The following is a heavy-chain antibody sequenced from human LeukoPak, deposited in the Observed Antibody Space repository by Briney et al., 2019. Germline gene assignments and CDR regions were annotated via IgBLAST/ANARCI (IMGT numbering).Heavy chain of an antibody. D-gene: IGHD3-3*01. CDR3: LYRAYDFGVVNGVAFDY. V-gene: IGHV1-69*13. J-gene: IGHJ4*02. CDR2: IIPIFGTA. Sequence: GASVKVSCKASGGTFSSYAISWVRQAPGQGLEWMGGIIPIFGTANYAQKFQGRVTITADESTSTAYMELSSLRFEDTAVYYCLYRAYDFGVVNGVAFDYWGQGTLVTVSS. CDR1: GGTFSSYA.